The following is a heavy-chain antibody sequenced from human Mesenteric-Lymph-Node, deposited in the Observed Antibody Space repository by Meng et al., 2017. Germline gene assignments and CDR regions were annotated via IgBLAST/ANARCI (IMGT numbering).Heavy chain of an antibody. CDR1: GFTFSSYW. V-gene: IGHV3-7*03. J-gene: IGHJ4*02. Sequence: GESLKISCAASGFTFSSYWMNWVRQAPGKGLEWVANINQDGSETFYVDSVKGRFTISRDNAKNSLSLQMSSLRADDTALYYCAKDINSGTFNLLDSWGQGTLVTVSS. CDR3: AKDINSGTFNLLDS. CDR2: INQDGSET. D-gene: IGHD1-26*01.